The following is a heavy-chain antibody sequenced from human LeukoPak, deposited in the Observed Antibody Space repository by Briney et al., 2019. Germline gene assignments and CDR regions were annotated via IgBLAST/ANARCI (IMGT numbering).Heavy chain of an antibody. V-gene: IGHV4-39*01. CDR2: TYYSGST. Sequence: TSETLSLTCTVSGGSINSSYYYWGWIRQPPGKGLEWIGSTYYSGSTYYNPSLKSQVTISVDTSKNQFSLKLSSVTAADTAAYYCARRGGIIRGVASYYYMDVWGKGTTVTISS. CDR1: GGSINSSYYY. J-gene: IGHJ6*03. D-gene: IGHD3-10*01. CDR3: ARRGGIIRGVASYYYMDV.